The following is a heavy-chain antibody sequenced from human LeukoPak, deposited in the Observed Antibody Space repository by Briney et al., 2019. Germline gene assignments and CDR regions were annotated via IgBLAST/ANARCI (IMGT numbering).Heavy chain of an antibody. J-gene: IGHJ1*01. CDR3: ARGFVSTWFKC. CDR1: GYIFTSYW. CDR2: IYPGDSDT. D-gene: IGHD6-13*01. V-gene: IGHV5-51*01. Sequence: IYWQGSGYIFTSYWIGLGRQLPGKGLELMGIIYPGDSDTRYRSSVQGQVTISADKSLTPAYLQWSSLKAPVSVMFYGARGFVSTWFKCWGQGTLVTVSS.